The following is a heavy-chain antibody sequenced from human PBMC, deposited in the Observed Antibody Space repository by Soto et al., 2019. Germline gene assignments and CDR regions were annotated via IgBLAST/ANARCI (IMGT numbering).Heavy chain of an antibody. CDR3: AKGEIAVAGTVYHYHGMDV. J-gene: IGHJ6*02. CDR2: ISGSGGST. Sequence: GGSLRLSCAASGFTFSGYLMSWVRQAPGKGLEWVSGISGSGGSTNYADSVKGRFTISRDNSKDTLYLQMDSLRAEDTAVYYCAKGEIAVAGTVYHYHGMDVWGQGTTVTVSS. D-gene: IGHD6-19*01. V-gene: IGHV3-23*01. CDR1: GFTFSGYL.